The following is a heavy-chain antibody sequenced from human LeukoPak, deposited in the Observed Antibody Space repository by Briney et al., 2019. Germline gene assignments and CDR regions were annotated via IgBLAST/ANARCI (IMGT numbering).Heavy chain of an antibody. J-gene: IGHJ4*02. Sequence: TSETLSLTCTVSGGSIGSSYWSWIRQPPGKGLEWLGYIYFSGSTDYNPSLKSRVTISVDTSKNQFSLELSSVTAADTAVYYCARHYSGSYSVLDYWGQGTLVTVSS. CDR2: IYFSGST. D-gene: IGHD1-26*01. CDR1: GGSIGSSY. V-gene: IGHV4-59*08. CDR3: ARHYSGSYSVLDY.